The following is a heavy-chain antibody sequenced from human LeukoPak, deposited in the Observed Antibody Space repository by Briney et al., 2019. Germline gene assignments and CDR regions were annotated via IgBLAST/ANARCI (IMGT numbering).Heavy chain of an antibody. D-gene: IGHD4-17*01. V-gene: IGHV4-34*01. CDR2: INHSGST. Sequence: PSETLSLTCAVYGGSFSGYYWSWIRQPPGKGLEWIGEINHSGSTNYNPSLKSRVTISVDTSKNQFSLKLSSVTAADTAVYYCARGGFFNGDYDYWGQETLVTVSS. CDR3: ARGGFFNGDYDY. J-gene: IGHJ4*02. CDR1: GGSFSGYY.